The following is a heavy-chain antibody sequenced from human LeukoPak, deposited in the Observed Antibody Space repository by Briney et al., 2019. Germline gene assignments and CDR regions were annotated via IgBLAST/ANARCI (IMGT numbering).Heavy chain of an antibody. CDR1: GYTFTGYY. CDR3: ARDLLGSSSGMDV. V-gene: IGHV1-2*04. J-gene: IGHJ6*02. D-gene: IGHD6-13*01. CDR2: INPNSGGT. Sequence: ASVKVSCKASGYTFTGYYMHWVRQAPGQGLEWMGWINPNSGGTNYAQKFQGWVTMTRDTSISTAYMELSRLRSGDTAVYYCARDLLGSSSGMDVWGQGTTVTVSS.